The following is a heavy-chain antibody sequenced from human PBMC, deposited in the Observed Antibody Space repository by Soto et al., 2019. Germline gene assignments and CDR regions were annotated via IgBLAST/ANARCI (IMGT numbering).Heavy chain of an antibody. CDR3: ARDRDYGFGELFTPRYYYYMDV. J-gene: IGHJ6*03. V-gene: IGHV3-7*01. CDR1: GFTFSSYW. Sequence: GGSLRLSCAASGFTFSSYWMSWVRQAPGKGLEWVANIKQDGSEKYYVDSVKGRFTISRDNAKNSLYLQMNSLRAEDTAVYYCARDRDYGFGELFTPRYYYYMDVWGKGTTVTVSS. D-gene: IGHD3-10*01. CDR2: IKQDGSEK.